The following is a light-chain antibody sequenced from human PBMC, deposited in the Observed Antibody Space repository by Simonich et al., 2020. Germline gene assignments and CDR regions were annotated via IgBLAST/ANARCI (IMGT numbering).Light chain of an antibody. CDR1: SSNIGAGYD. Sequence: QSVLTQPPSVSGAPGQRVTISCTGSSSNIGAGYDVHWYQQLPGTAPKLHIYGNSNRPSGVPDRFSGSKSGTSASLAITGLQAEDEADYYCNSRDSSGNHVVFGGGTKLTVL. CDR3: NSRDSSGNHVV. V-gene: IGLV1-40*01. J-gene: IGLJ2*01. CDR2: GNS.